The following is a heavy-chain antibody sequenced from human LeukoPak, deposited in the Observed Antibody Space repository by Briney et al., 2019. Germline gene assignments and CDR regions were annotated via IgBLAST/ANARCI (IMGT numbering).Heavy chain of an antibody. CDR1: GYTFTSYD. Sequence: ASVKVSCKASGYTFTSYDINWVRQATGQGLEWMGWINPNSGDTNYAQKFQGRVTMTRDTSISTAYMELSRLRSDDTAVYYCARDGSSWPYYFDYWGQGTLVPVSS. J-gene: IGHJ4*02. V-gene: IGHV1-2*02. D-gene: IGHD6-13*01. CDR3: ARDGSSWPYYFDY. CDR2: INPNSGDT.